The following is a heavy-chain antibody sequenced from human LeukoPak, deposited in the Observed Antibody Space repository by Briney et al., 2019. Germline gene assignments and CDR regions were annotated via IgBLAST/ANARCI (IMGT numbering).Heavy chain of an antibody. D-gene: IGHD6-19*01. CDR1: GNFISRGYY. CDR2: IYNSGST. CDR3: ARNSSGWSPLGEIQSAPHCFDY. V-gene: IGHV4-38-2*01. Sequence: SETLSLTCGVSGNFISRGYYWAWIRQPPGKGLEWIGGIYNSGSTYYNPSLKSRVTMSVEMSKNQFSLKLSSVTAADTAVYYCARNSSGWSPLGEIQSAPHCFDYWGQGTLVTVSS. J-gene: IGHJ4*02.